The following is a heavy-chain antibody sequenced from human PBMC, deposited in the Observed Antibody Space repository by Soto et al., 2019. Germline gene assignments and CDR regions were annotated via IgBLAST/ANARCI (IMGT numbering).Heavy chain of an antibody. V-gene: IGHV4-59*01. CDR2: IYYSGST. CDR3: AMGTGFTEPTLG. Sequence: QVQLQESGPGLVKPSETLSLTCTVSGGSISSYYWSWIRQPPGRGLEWIGYIYYSGSTKYNPSLKRGATLSVDTSKSQFSLKLSSVTAADTAVYYCAMGTGFTEPTLGWGQGTMVTVSS. J-gene: IGHJ3*01. D-gene: IGHD7-27*01. CDR1: GGSISSYY.